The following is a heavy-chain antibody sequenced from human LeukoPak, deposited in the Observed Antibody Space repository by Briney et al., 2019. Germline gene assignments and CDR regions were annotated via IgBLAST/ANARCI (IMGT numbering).Heavy chain of an antibody. CDR3: VSFYETY. CDR2: INSDGSWA. J-gene: IGHJ4*02. D-gene: IGHD2/OR15-2a*01. V-gene: IGHV3-74*01. CDR1: GNYW. Sequence: GGSLRLSCAASGNYWMHWVRQAPGKGLVWVSHINSDGSWASYADSVKGRFTISKDNAKNTVYLQMNSLRAEDTAVYYCVSFYETYWGRGTLVTVSS.